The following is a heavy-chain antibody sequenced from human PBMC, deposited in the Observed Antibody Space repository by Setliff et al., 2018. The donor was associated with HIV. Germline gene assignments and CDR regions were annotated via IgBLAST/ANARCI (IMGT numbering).Heavy chain of an antibody. CDR1: GGSISSGSYY. CDR2: IYTSGST. V-gene: IGHV4-61*09. Sequence: KSSETLSLTCTVSGGSISSGSYYWSWIRQPAGKGLEWIGHIYTSGSTNYNPSLKSRVTISVDTSKNQFSLKLSSATAADTAVYYCAGGDILTGYYSRAFDIWGQGTMVTVSS. D-gene: IGHD3-9*01. J-gene: IGHJ3*02. CDR3: AGGDILTGYYSRAFDI.